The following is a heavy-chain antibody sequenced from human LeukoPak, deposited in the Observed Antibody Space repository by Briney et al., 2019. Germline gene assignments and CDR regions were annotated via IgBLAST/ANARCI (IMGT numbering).Heavy chain of an antibody. V-gene: IGHV3-66*04. CDR3: ARLLRQYNWSAP. J-gene: IGHJ5*02. CDR1: GFTVTSSF. CDR2: LYGDGSK. Sequence: GGSLRLSCAPSGFTVTSSFLSWVRQAPGKGLEWVSVLYGDGSKNYASPVRGRFTISRDTSKDTLYLQMNSLSSGNPAGISCARLLRQYNWSAPWGQGTLVTVPS. D-gene: IGHD4/OR15-4a*01.